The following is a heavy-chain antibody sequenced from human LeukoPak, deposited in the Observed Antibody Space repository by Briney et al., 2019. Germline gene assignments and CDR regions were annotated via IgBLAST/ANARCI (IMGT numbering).Heavy chain of an antibody. Sequence: GGSLRLSCAASGFTFSGFAMSWVRRTPGKGLEWVSGSDNTLYAASVKGRFTISRDNSKNTLYLEMNSLRVEDTAIYYCAKMEGHPLPKYYMDVWGQGTTVTVSS. D-gene: IGHD2/OR15-2a*01. V-gene: IGHV3-23*01. CDR1: GFTFSGFA. J-gene: IGHJ6*01. CDR3: AKMEGHPLPKYYMDV. CDR2: SDNT.